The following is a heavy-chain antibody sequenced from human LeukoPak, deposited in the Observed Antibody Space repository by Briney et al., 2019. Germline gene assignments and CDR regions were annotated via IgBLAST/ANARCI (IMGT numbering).Heavy chain of an antibody. CDR1: GGSIRSYY. CDR2: IYYSGST. CDR3: ARLQATVTIHAYFDY. J-gene: IGHJ4*01. V-gene: IGHV4-59*01. Sequence: SETLSLTCTVSGGSIRSYYWSWIRQPPGKGLEWIGYIYYSGSTNYNPSLKSRVAISVDTSKNQFSLKLDSVTAADTAVYYCARLQATVTIHAYFDYWGQGTLVTVSS. D-gene: IGHD4-17*01.